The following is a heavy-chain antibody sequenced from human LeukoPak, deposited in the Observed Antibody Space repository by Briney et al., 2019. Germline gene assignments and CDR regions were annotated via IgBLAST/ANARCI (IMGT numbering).Heavy chain of an antibody. V-gene: IGHV3-53*01. Sequence: GGSLRLSCAASGFTVSSNYMIWLRQAPGKGLEWGSIINSGGSTYYADSVKGRFTISRDNSKNTLYLQMNSLRAEDTALYYCARGVVVVPAALGAFDFWGQGTMVTVSS. CDR3: ARGVVVVPAALGAFDF. D-gene: IGHD2-2*01. CDR2: INSGGST. CDR1: GFTVSSNY. J-gene: IGHJ3*01.